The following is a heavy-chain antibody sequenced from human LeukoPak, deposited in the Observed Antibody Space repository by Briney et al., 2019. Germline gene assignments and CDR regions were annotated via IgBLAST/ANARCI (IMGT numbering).Heavy chain of an antibody. Sequence: ASVKVSCKASGYTFTDYYMHWVRQAPGQGLEWMGWINPNSGGTSYAQKFQGRVTITADESTSTAYMELSSLRSEDTAVYYCARDVGFDPWGQGTLVTVSS. CDR1: GYTFTDYY. CDR3: ARDVGFDP. CDR2: INPNSGGT. V-gene: IGHV1-2*02. J-gene: IGHJ5*02.